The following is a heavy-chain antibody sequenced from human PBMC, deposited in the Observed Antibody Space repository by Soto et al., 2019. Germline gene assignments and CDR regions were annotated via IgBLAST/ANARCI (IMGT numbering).Heavy chain of an antibody. J-gene: IGHJ4*02. Sequence: QLQLQESGPGLVKPSETLSLTCTVSGGSISSSSYYWGWIRQPPGKGLEWIGSIYYSGSTYYNPSLKGRGTIAVNTAKNQFSLKMSSVAAADKAVYYCARRHLWLYYFDYWGQGTLVTVSS. CDR3: ARRHLWLYYFDY. D-gene: IGHD3-10*01. CDR1: GGSISSSSYY. V-gene: IGHV4-39*01. CDR2: IYYSGST.